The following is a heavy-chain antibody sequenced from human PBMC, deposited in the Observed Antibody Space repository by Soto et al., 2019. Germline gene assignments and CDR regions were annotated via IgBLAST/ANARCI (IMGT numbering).Heavy chain of an antibody. CDR3: AKDSYSSSYGHGMEV. CDR1: VCTFSSYA. D-gene: IGHD6-6*01. CDR2: ISGSGGST. Sequence: VGSLRLSCASSVCTFSSYAMSCVRHSPGKWLEWVSAISGSGGSTYYADSVKGRFTISRDNSKNTLYLQMNSLRAEDTAVYYCAKDSYSSSYGHGMEVWGQRTTVSVSS. V-gene: IGHV3-23*01. J-gene: IGHJ6*02.